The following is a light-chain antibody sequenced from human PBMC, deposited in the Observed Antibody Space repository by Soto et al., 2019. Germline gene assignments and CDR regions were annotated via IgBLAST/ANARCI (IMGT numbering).Light chain of an antibody. CDR2: DAS. J-gene: IGKJ3*01. Sequence: EIVLPQSPATLFLSQGERATLSCRASQSVSSYLAWYQQKPGQAPRLLIYDASNRATGIPARFSGSGSGTDFTLTISSLEPEDFAVYYCQQRGTFGPGTKVDIK. V-gene: IGKV3-11*01. CDR1: QSVSSY. CDR3: QQRGT.